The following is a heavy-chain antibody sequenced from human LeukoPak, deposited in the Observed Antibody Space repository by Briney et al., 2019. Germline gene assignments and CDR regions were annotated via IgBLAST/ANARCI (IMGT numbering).Heavy chain of an antibody. CDR1: GFSFSSYW. J-gene: IGHJ4*02. CDR2: INPDGNDI. CDR3: VRGSGWPN. Sequence: SGGSLRLPCAASGFSFSSYWMHWVRQSPGKGLVWVSGINPDGNDISYADSVKGRFTISRDNARNTLYLQVNSLRADDTAVYYCVRGSGWPNWGQGTLVTVS. V-gene: IGHV3-74*01. D-gene: IGHD6-19*01.